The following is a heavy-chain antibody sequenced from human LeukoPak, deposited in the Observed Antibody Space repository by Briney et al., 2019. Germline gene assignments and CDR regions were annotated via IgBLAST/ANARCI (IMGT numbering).Heavy chain of an antibody. V-gene: IGHV4-59*08. D-gene: IGHD6-19*01. CDR2: IFYTGSGST. J-gene: IGHJ5*02. CDR3: ARQGSGWYRWFDP. CDR1: GGSISPYY. Sequence: SETLSLTCTVSGGSISPYYWSWIRQPPGKGLEWIGYIFYTGSGSTSHNPSLKSRVTISVDTSKNQFSLKLSSVTAADTAVYYCARQGSGWYRWFDPWGQGTLVTVSS.